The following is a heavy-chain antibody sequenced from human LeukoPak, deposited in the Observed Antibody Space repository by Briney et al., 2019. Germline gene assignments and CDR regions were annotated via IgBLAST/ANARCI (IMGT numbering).Heavy chain of an antibody. CDR2: ISGSAGFT. CDR1: GFTLRTYA. Sequence: HPGGSLRLSCVASGFTLRTYAMSWVRQAPGKGLEWVSAISGSAGFTYYADAVRGRFTASRDISTNTVFLQMDSLRAGDTAVYYCAKEYSGYDFDCWGQGTLVTVSS. V-gene: IGHV3-23*01. CDR3: AKEYSGYDFDC. J-gene: IGHJ4*01. D-gene: IGHD5-12*01.